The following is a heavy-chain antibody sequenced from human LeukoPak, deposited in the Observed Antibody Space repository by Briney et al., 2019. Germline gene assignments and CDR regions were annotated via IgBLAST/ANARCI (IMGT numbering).Heavy chain of an antibody. V-gene: IGHV3-7*01. CDR1: GFTLSAYW. D-gene: IGHD3-22*01. CDR2: IKQDGSQR. J-gene: IGHJ3*02. Sequence: GGSLRLPCAASGFTLSAYWMSWVRQAPGKGLEWVASIKQDGSQRYYVASVKGRFTISRDNAKNSLYLQMNSLRAEDTAVYYCARGGKYYDSSGYAFDIWGQGTMVTVSS. CDR3: ARGGKYYDSSGYAFDI.